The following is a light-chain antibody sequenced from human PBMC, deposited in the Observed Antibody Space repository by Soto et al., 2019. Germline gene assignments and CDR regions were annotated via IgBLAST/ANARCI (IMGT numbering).Light chain of an antibody. J-gene: IGKJ2*01. CDR3: QQYGNSPPFT. Sequence: DIQMTQSPSSLSASVGDRVTITCRASQSISSYLNWYQQKPGKAPKLLIYAASSRATGIPDRFSGSGSGTDSTLTISRLEPEDFAVYYCQQYGNSPPFTFGQGTKLEI. V-gene: IGKV1-39*01. CDR1: QSISSY. CDR2: AAS.